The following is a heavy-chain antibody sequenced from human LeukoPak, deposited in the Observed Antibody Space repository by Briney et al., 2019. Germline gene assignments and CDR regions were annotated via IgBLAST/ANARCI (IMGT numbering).Heavy chain of an antibody. CDR2: INPNSGGT. Sequence: GASVKVSCKASGYTFTDYYMHWVRQAPGQGLEWMGWINPNSGGTNYAQKFQGRVTMTRDTSISTAYMELSRLRSDDTAVYYCARPDSSSFAVDADDAFDIWGQGTMVTVSS. J-gene: IGHJ3*02. CDR1: GYTFTDYY. D-gene: IGHD6-13*01. CDR3: ARPDSSSFAVDADDAFDI. V-gene: IGHV1-2*02.